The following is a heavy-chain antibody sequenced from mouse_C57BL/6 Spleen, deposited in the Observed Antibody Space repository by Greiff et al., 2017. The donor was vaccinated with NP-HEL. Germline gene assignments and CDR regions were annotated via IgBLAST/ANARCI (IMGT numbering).Heavy chain of an antibody. J-gene: IGHJ2*01. Sequence: QVQLKQPGAELVKPGASVKLSCKASGYTFTSYWMQWVKQRPGQGLEWIGEIDPSDSYTNYNQKFKGKATLTVDTSSSTAYMQLSSLTSEDSAVYYCARTTVYYFDYWGQGTTLTVSS. CDR1: GYTFTSYW. CDR3: ARTTVYYFDY. D-gene: IGHD2-12*01. CDR2: IDPSDSYT. V-gene: IGHV1-50*01.